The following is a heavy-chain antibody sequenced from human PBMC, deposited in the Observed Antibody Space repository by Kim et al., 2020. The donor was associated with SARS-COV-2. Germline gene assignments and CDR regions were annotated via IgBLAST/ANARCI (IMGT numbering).Heavy chain of an antibody. Sequence: GGSLRLSCAASGFTFTNCVMSWVRQAPGMGLEWVSTIGPAGASYYAGSVRGRFTISRDNSKNTLYLQMNGLRAEDTAVYYCAKGSLDYWGQGTLVTVSS. V-gene: IGHV3-23*01. CDR3: AKGSLDY. CDR2: IGPAGAS. CDR1: GFTFTNCV. J-gene: IGHJ4*02.